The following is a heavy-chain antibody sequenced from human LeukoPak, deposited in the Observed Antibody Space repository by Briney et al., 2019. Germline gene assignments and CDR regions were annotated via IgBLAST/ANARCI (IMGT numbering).Heavy chain of an antibody. V-gene: IGHV5-51*01. D-gene: IGHD2-2*01. CDR1: GYHFPSYW. J-gene: IGHJ6*03. CDR3: ARQGWSSTAYHFIDV. CDR2: SYPGDSDT. Sequence: GESLKISCKGSGYHFPSYWIAWVRPMPGKGLEWMGISYPGDSDTRYSPSFQGQVTISADKSIDTAYLQWSSLKASDTAMYYCARQGWSSTAYHFIDVWGKGTTVTVSS.